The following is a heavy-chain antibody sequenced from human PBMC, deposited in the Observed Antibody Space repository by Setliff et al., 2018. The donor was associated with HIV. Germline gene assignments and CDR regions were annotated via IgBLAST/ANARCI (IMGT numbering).Heavy chain of an antibody. D-gene: IGHD6-6*01. V-gene: IGHV1-2*02. CDR2: INPDSGVT. Sequence: AASVKVSCKASRYTFTGYHIFWVRQAPGQGLESMGWINPDSGVTYYAQRFQGRVTMTRDTSITTAYMELTSLRSDDTAVYYCARGMVWGRFSTSSDYWGQGTLVTVSS. CDR1: RYTFTGYH. J-gene: IGHJ4*02. CDR3: ARGMVWGRFSTSSDY.